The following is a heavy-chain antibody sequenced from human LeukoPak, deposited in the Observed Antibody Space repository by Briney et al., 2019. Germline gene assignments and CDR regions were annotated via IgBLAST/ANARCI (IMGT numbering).Heavy chain of an antibody. V-gene: IGHV4-4*02. J-gene: IGHJ3*02. CDR2: IYRSGST. Sequence: SGTLSLTCAVSGDSISSPNWWIWVRLPPGKGLEWIGEIYRSGSTNYNPSLKSRVTMSVDKSKNQFSLKLTSMTAADTAVYYCARVRYAGSYYGHDAFDIWGQGTMVTVSS. CDR1: GDSISSPNW. CDR3: ARVRYAGSYYGHDAFDI. D-gene: IGHD1-26*01.